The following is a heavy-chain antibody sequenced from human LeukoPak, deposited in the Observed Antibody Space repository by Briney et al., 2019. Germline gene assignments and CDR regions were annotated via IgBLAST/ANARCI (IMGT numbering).Heavy chain of an antibody. CDR3: AKGTRHYCSSTSCPLDY. D-gene: IGHD2-2*01. Sequence: GGSLRLSCAASGFTFSSYAMSWVRQAPGKGLEWVSAISGGGGSTYYADSVKGRFTISRDNSKNTLYLQMNSLRAEDTAVYYCAKGTRHYCSSTSCPLDYWGQGTLVTVSS. CDR2: ISGGGGST. J-gene: IGHJ4*02. CDR1: GFTFSSYA. V-gene: IGHV3-23*01.